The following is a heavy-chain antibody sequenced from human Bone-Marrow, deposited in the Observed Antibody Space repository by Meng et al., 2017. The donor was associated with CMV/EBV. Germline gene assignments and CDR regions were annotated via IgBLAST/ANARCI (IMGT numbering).Heavy chain of an antibody. CDR1: GLTFSANW. Sequence: GGSLRLSCAASGLTFSANWMHWIRQAPGKGLEWVSAISGSGGSTYYADSVKGRFTISRDNSKNTLYLQMNSLRAEDTAVYYCAKHNGGAVPAAIGYWGQGTLVTVSS. D-gene: IGHD2-2*01. V-gene: IGHV3-23*01. J-gene: IGHJ4*02. CDR3: AKHNGGAVPAAIGY. CDR2: ISGSGGST.